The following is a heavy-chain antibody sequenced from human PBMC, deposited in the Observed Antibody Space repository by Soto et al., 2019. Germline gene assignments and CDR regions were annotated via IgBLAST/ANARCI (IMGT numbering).Heavy chain of an antibody. CDR2: INAGNGNT. CDR1: GYTFTSYA. D-gene: IGHD2-2*01. Sequence: ASVKVSCKASGYTFTSYAMHWVRQAPGQRLEWMGWINAGNGNTKYSQKFQGRVTITRDTSASTAYMELSSLRSEDTAVYYCARANIVAAPAALYYYYGMDVWGQGTTVTVSS. V-gene: IGHV1-3*01. J-gene: IGHJ6*02. CDR3: ARANIVAAPAALYYYYGMDV.